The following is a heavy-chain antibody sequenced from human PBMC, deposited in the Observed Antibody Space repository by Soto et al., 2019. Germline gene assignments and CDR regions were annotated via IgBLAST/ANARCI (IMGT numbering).Heavy chain of an antibody. CDR1: GFSLSTKGVG. Sequence: CPSLVNPPKNPPLIFTFSGFSLSTKGVGVGWIRQPPGKALEWLALIYWNDDKRYSPSLKSRLTITKDTSKNQVVLTMTNVDPVDTATYYCAREGAIVPRFFDPWGQGTLVTVSS. J-gene: IGHJ5*02. CDR3: AREGAIVPRFFDP. CDR2: IYWNDDK. V-gene: IGHV2-5*01. D-gene: IGHD1-26*01.